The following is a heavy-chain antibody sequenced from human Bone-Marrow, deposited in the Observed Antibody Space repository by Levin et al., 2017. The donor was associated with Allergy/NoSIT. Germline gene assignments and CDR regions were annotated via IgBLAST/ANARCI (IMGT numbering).Heavy chain of an antibody. CDR2: ISYDGSII. V-gene: IGHV3-30*18. CDR1: GFTFSDYG. CDR3: TKDYRFRGGRSRGEASDV. Sequence: SCAVSGFTFSDYGIRWVRQAPGKGLEWVALISYDGSIIYYSDSVKGRFTISRDNSKKTVDLQMNGLSAGDTAFYYCTKDYRFRGGRSRGEASDVWGEGTMVTVSS. D-gene: IGHD1-26*01. J-gene: IGHJ3*01.